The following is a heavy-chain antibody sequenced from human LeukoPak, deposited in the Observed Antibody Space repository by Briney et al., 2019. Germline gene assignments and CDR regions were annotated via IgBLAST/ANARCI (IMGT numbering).Heavy chain of an antibody. CDR2: IIPILGIA. J-gene: IGHJ5*02. Sequence: SVKVSCKASGGTFSSYAISWVRQAPGQGLEWMGRIIPILGIANYAQKVQGRFTITADKSTSTAYMELSSLRAEDTAVYYCASELVYCSGGSCYSYNWFDPWGQGTLVTVSS. V-gene: IGHV1-69*04. CDR3: ASELVYCSGGSCYSYNWFDP. D-gene: IGHD2-15*01. CDR1: GGTFSSYA.